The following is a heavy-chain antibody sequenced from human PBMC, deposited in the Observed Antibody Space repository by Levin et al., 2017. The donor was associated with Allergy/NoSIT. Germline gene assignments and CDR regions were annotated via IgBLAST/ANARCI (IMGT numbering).Heavy chain of an antibody. V-gene: IGHV3-48*03. D-gene: IGHD3-3*01. J-gene: IGHJ6*02. CDR3: ARDELRFWEWLSYYYYYGMDV. Sequence: GGSLRLSCAASGFTFSSYEMNWVRQAPGKGLEWVSYISSSGSTIYYADSVKGRFTISRDNAKNSLYLQMNSLRAEDTAVYYCARDELRFWEWLSYYYYYGMDVWGQGTTVTVSS. CDR1: GFTFSSYE. CDR2: ISSSGSTI.